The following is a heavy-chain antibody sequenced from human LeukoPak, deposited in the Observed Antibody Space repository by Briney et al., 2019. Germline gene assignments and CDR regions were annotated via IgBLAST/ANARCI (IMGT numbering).Heavy chain of an antibody. CDR2: IVPIFGTA. CDR3: ARDKVLYSYGGPFDY. Sequence: SVKVSCKASGGTVSRYPISWVRQAPGQGLEWMGGIVPIFGTANYAQKFQGRVTITADESTSTAYMELSSLRSEDTAVYYCARDKVLYSYGGPFDYWGQGTLVTVSS. CDR1: GGTVSRYP. J-gene: IGHJ4*02. D-gene: IGHD5-18*01. V-gene: IGHV1-69*13.